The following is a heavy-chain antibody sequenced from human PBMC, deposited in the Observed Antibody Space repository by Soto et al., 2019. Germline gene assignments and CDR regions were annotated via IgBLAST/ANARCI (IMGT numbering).Heavy chain of an antibody. D-gene: IGHD1-26*01. J-gene: IGHJ5*02. Sequence: PSETLSLTCTVSGGSITSYYWNWIRQPPGKGLEWIGYMYYSGSTNYNPSLKSRVTMSVDTSKNQFSLKLTSVTAADTAVYYCARDPAEGAPYYWFDPWGQGTLVISPQ. CDR1: GGSITSYY. CDR3: ARDPAEGAPYYWFDP. CDR2: MYYSGST. V-gene: IGHV4-59*01.